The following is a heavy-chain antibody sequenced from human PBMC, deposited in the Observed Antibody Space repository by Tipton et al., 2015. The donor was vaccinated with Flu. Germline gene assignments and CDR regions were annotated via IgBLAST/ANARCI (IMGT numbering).Heavy chain of an antibody. V-gene: IGHV4-4*07. CDR1: SGSINSFY. D-gene: IGHD4-11*01. CDR2: IYIGGRT. CDR3: ARRDFSNYVSQPKNWFDL. J-gene: IGHJ5*02. Sequence: TLSLTCSVSSGSINSFYWSWIRQPAGKGLEWIGRIYIGGRTNYNPSLKSRVTMSLDLFKNRISLRLSSMTAADTAVYFCARRDFSNYVSQPKNWFDLWGQGALVTVSS.